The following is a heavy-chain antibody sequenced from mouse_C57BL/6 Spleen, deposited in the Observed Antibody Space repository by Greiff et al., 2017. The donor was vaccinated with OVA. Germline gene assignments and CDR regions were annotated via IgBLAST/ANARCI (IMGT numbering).Heavy chain of an antibody. CDR1: GYTFTDYE. J-gene: IGHJ4*01. CDR3: TFYYSSPSAMDY. D-gene: IGHD2-5*01. Sequence: VQLQESGAELVRPGASVSLSCKASGYTFTDYEMHWVKQTPVHGLEWIGAIDPETGGTAYNQKFKGKAILTADESSSTAYMELRSLTSEDSAVYYCTFYYSSPSAMDYWGQGTSVTVSS. CDR2: IDPETGGT. V-gene: IGHV1-15*01.